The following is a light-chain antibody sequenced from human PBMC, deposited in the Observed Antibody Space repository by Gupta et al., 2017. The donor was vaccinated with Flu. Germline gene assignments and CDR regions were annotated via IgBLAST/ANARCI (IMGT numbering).Light chain of an antibody. Sequence: EIVLTQSPATLSLSPGERATLSCRASQSVSNHLVWYQQKPGQAPRLLIYDASNRATGIPARFSGSGSGTDFTLTISSLEPEDFAVYYCQQRSNWPRTFGQGTKMEIK. J-gene: IGKJ2*01. CDR2: DAS. V-gene: IGKV3-11*01. CDR3: QQRSNWPRT. CDR1: QSVSNH.